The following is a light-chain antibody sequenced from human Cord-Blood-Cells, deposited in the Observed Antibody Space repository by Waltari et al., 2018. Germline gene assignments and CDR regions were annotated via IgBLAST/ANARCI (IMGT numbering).Light chain of an antibody. CDR1: NIGRNK. CDR2: RDS. V-gene: IGLV3-9*01. J-gene: IGLJ3*02. CDR3: QVWDSSTAWV. Sequence: SYELTQPLSVSVALGQTARITCGATNIGRNKLHWYQQKPGQAPVLVIYRDSNRPSGIPERFSGSNSGNTATLTISRAQAGDEADYYCQVWDSSTAWVFGGGTKLTVL.